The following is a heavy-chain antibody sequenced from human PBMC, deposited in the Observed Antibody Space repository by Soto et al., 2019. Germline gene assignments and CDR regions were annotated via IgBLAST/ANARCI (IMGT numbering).Heavy chain of an antibody. V-gene: IGHV4-30-4*01. J-gene: IGHJ4*02. CDR2: IYYSGST. CDR3: ARAVDIVATIYFDY. D-gene: IGHD5-12*01. CDR1: GGSISSGDYY. Sequence: SETLSLTCTVSGGSISSGDYYWSWIRQPPGKGLEWIGYIYYSGSTYYNPSLKSRVTISVDTSKNQFSLTLSSVTAADTAVYYCARAVDIVATIYFDYWGQGTLVTVSS.